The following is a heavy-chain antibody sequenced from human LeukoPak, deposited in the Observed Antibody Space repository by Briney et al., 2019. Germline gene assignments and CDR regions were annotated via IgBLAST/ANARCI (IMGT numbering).Heavy chain of an antibody. CDR3: AGEVRGVPYFLDY. V-gene: IGHV3-23*01. CDR2: IGSDYKT. D-gene: IGHD3-10*01. J-gene: IGHJ4*02. CDR1: GFTIGGFA. Sequence: GGSLRLSCAASGFTIGGFAMTWVRQAPGKGLEWVSSIGSDYKTHYSESVKGRFTVSRDNSKNTLYLQMNSLRAEDTAVYYCAGEVRGVPYFLDYWGQGTLITVSS.